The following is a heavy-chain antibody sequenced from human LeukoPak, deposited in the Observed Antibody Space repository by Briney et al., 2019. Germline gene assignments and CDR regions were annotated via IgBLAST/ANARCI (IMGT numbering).Heavy chain of an antibody. Sequence: GRSLRLSCVASGFTFSSHAMHWVRQAPGKGLEWVAFILYDGSDQYYADSVKGRFTISRDNYRNTLSLQMNRVRSEDTAVYFCARDKIEGATYFDYWGQGTLVTVSS. D-gene: IGHD1-26*01. J-gene: IGHJ4*02. CDR2: ILYDGSDQ. CDR3: ARDKIEGATYFDY. V-gene: IGHV3-30*04. CDR1: GFTFSSHA.